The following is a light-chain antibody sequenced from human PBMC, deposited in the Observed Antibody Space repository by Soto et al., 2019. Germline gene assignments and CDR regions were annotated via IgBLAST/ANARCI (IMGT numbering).Light chain of an antibody. V-gene: IGKV1-5*01. CDR2: DAL. CDR1: RSIGSW. CDR3: QQYSTYLRT. Sequence: DIQMTQSPSTLSASVGDRVTITCRASRSIGSWLAWYQHKPGKAPKVLVYDALTLESGVPSRFSGSGTGTEFTLTISSLQPDVYATYYCQQYSTYLRTFGQGTKVEI. J-gene: IGKJ1*01.